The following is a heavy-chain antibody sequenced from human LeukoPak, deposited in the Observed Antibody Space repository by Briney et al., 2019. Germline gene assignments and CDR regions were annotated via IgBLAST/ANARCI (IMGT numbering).Heavy chain of an antibody. CDR3: ARYSSGWYHYFDY. Sequence: SETLSLTCTVSGGSISSYYWSWIRQPPGKGLEWIGYIYYSGSTNYNPSLKSRVTISVDTSKNQFSLKLSSVTAADTAVYYCARYSSGWYHYFDYWGQGTLVTVSP. CDR2: IYYSGST. J-gene: IGHJ4*02. V-gene: IGHV4-59*01. D-gene: IGHD6-19*01. CDR1: GGSISSYY.